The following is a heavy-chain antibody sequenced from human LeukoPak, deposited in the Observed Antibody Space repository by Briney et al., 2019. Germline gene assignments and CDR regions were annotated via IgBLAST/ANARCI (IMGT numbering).Heavy chain of an antibody. CDR3: ARVPGPNWFDP. D-gene: IGHD1-14*01. V-gene: IGHV4-39*07. Sequence: PSETLSLTCTVSDGSISSSSYYWGWIRQPPGMGLEWIGSMYQSGNAYYNPSLRSRVTMSVDTSKNQVSLKLISVTAADTAVYFCARVPGPNWFDPWGLGTLVTVSS. CDR2: MYQSGNA. J-gene: IGHJ5*02. CDR1: DGSISSSSYY.